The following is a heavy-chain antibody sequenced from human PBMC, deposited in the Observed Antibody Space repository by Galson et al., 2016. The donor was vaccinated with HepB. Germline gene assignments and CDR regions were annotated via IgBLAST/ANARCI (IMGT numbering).Heavy chain of an antibody. V-gene: IGHV3-7*01. CDR3: ARDYRHCGADPM. Sequence: LRLSCAAPGFAFNTYWMSWVRHAPGKGLEWVANIKQDASEKYYVDSVKGRFTISRDNAKNSLHLQMNSLTADDTAVYYCARDYRHCGADPMGAQGTLVTVSS. CDR1: GFAFNTYW. D-gene: IGHD2-21*02. CDR2: IKQDASEK. J-gene: IGHJ4*02.